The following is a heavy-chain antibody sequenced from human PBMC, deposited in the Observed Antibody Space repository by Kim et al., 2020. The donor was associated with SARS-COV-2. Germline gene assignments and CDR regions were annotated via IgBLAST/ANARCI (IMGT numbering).Heavy chain of an antibody. Sequence: GGSLRLSCAASGFTFSSYWMSWVRQAPGKGLEWVANIKQDGSEKYYVDSVKGRFTISRDNAKNSLYLQMNSLRAEDTAVYYCARGGRYCSGGSCYVPMIVVRPLDYWGQGTLVTVSS. V-gene: IGHV3-7*01. D-gene: IGHD2-15*01. CDR1: GFTFSSYW. CDR2: IKQDGSEK. J-gene: IGHJ4*02. CDR3: ARGGRYCSGGSCYVPMIVVRPLDY.